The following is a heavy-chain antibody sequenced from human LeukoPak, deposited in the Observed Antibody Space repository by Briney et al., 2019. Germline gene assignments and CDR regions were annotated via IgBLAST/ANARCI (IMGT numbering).Heavy chain of an antibody. V-gene: IGHV1-2*02. CDR1: GYTFTNYG. D-gene: IGHD6-13*01. Sequence: ASVKVSCKASGYTFTNYGISWVRQAPGQGLEWMGCINPNSGRTNFPQKFQGRVTMTRDTSINTVYMELTSLKSDDTAVYYCSRVGRSRSNYYMDVWGEGTTVTISS. CDR3: SRVGRSRSNYYMDV. CDR2: INPNSGRT. J-gene: IGHJ6*03.